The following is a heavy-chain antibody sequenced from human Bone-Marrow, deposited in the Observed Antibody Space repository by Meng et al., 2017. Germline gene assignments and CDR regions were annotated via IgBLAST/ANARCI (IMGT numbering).Heavy chain of an antibody. CDR2: MYHSGTT. CDR3: ARVGGCSGGSCSHRLFDN. CDR1: GGSISSSNW. J-gene: IGHJ4*02. V-gene: IGHV4-4*02. D-gene: IGHD2-15*01. Sequence: QVQLQESGPGLVKPSGTLSLTCAVSGGSISSSNWWNWVRQPPGKGLEWIGEMYHSGTTSYNPSLKSRGTISVDKSKNQFSLKLSSVTAADTAVYYCARVGGCSGGSCSHRLFDNWGQGTLVTVSS.